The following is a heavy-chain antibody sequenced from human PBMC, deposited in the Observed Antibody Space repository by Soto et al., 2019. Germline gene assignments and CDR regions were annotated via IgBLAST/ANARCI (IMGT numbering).Heavy chain of an antibody. V-gene: IGHV1-69*04. J-gene: IGHJ6*02. CDR2: IIPILGIA. Sequence: GASVKVSCKASGGTFSSYTISWVRQAPGQGLEWMGRIIPILGIANYAQKFQGRVTITADKSTSTAYMELSSLRSEDTAVYYCARDAYYDSSDIYGMDVWGQGTTVTVYS. CDR3: ARDAYYDSSDIYGMDV. CDR1: GGTFSSYT. D-gene: IGHD3-22*01.